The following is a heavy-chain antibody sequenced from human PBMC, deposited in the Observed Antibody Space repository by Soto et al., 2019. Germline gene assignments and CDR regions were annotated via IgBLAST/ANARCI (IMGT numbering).Heavy chain of an antibody. V-gene: IGHV3-7*04. J-gene: IGHJ4*02. CDR1: GFTFSTYW. CDR2: INQDGTEK. Sequence: EVQLVESGGGLVQPGGSLRLSCAASGFTFSTYWMSWVRQAPGKGLEWVANINQDGTEKYFVDSVKGRFTLSRDNAKNSLYLQMNSLRGEDTAVYYCARASYGFFDYWGQGTLVPVSS. D-gene: IGHD3-16*01. CDR3: ARASYGFFDY.